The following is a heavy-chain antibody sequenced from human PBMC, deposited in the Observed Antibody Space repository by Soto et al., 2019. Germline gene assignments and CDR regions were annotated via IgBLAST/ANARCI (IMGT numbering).Heavy chain of an antibody. J-gene: IGHJ4*02. CDR2: IYYSGST. Sequence: NPSETLSLTCTVSGGSISSSSYYWGWIRQPPGKGLEWIGSIYYSGSTYYNPSLKSRVTISVDTSKNQFSLKLSSVTAADTAVYYCARRSGWYGFYWGQGTLVTVSS. V-gene: IGHV4-39*01. CDR3: ARRSGWYGFY. D-gene: IGHD6-19*01. CDR1: GGSISSSSYY.